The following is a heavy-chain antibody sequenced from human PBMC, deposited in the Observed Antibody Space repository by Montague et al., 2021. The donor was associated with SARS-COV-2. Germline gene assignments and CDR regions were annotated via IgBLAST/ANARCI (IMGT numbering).Heavy chain of an antibody. CDR2: VYPSGNT. J-gene: IGHJ6*02. D-gene: IGHD3-10*01. CDR1: GASVSTGHYY. V-gene: IGHV4-61*02. CDR3: ARVRGAALYFGEVGYYGLVG. Sequence: TLSLTCTVSGASVSTGHYYWSWIRQPAGKGLEWIGRVYPSGNTNYNPSLKSRVSISVDTSKNQISLKLSSVTAADTAVYYCARVRGAALYFGEVGYYGLVGWGQGTTVTVSS.